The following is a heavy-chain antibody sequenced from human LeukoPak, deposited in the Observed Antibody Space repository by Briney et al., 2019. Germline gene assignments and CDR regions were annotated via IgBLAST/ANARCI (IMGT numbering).Heavy chain of an antibody. CDR1: GFTFSNYA. J-gene: IGHJ4*02. D-gene: IGHD4-17*01. V-gene: IGHV3-23*01. CDR2: ISGSGGST. CDR3: AKDRERNTDIIYGDLDY. Sequence: PGGSLRLSCAASGFTFSNYAMSWVRQAPGKGLEWVSAISGSGGSTYYADSVEGRFTISRDNSKNTLYLQMNSLRAEDTAVYYCAKDRERNTDIIYGDLDYWGQGALVTVSS.